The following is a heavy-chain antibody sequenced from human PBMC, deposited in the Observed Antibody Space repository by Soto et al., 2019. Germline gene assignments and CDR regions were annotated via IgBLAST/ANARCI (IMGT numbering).Heavy chain of an antibody. D-gene: IGHD1-26*01. V-gene: IGHV6-1*01. CDR3: TRPLTGSYDS. CDR2: TYYRSKWST. J-gene: IGHJ5*01. CDR1: GDSVSSKRAT. Sequence: SQTLSLTCAISGDSVSSKRATWNWIRQSPSRGLEWLGRTYYRSKWSTDYAVSVNNRITINPDTSKNQFSLQLNSVNPEETAMYYCTRPLTGSYDSWGQGTLVTVSS.